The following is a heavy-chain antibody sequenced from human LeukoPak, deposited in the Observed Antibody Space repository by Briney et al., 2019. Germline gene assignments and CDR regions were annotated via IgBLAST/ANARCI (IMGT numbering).Heavy chain of an antibody. D-gene: IGHD4-17*01. Sequence: GGSLRLSCAASGFTFSSYAMSWVRQAPGKGLEWVSAISGSGGSTYYADSVKGRFTISRDNSKNTLYLQMNSLRAEDTAVYYCAKDRYGDKKPYYFDYWGQGTLVTASS. CDR1: GFTFSSYA. V-gene: IGHV3-23*01. CDR3: AKDRYGDKKPYYFDY. J-gene: IGHJ4*02. CDR2: ISGSGGST.